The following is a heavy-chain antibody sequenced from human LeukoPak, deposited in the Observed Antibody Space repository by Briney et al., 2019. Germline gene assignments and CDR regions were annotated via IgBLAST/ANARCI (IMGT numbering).Heavy chain of an antibody. D-gene: IGHD1-26*01. CDR2: ISLAGRT. Sequence: SGTLSLTCGVSGGSISSTYWWSWGRQPPGQGLEWIGEISLAGRTNYNPSLNGRVTMSLDESSNQLSLNLTSVTAADTAIYYCSRESGAFCPFGYWGQGTLVIVPS. CDR3: SRESGAFCPFGY. J-gene: IGHJ4*02. CDR1: GGSISSTYW. V-gene: IGHV4-4*02.